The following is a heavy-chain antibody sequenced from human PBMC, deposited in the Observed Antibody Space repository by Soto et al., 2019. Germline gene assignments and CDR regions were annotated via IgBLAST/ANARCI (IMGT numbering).Heavy chain of an antibody. Sequence: EVQLVESGGGLVKPGGSLRLSCAASGFPFSYAWMSWVRQAPGEGLEWVARIKSESDGGTTEYSAPVEGRFTISRHDSQNKLDLHMNNLKTEDTAVYYGTTYDYIWGNSRIRWAYWRQGTLVTVSS. D-gene: IGHD3-16*02. CDR1: GFPFSYAW. CDR3: TTYDYIWGNSRIRWAY. V-gene: IGHV3-15*01. J-gene: IGHJ4*02. CDR2: IKSESDGGTT.